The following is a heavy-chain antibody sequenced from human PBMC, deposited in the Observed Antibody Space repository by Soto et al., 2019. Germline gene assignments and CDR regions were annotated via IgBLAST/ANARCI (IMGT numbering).Heavy chain of an antibody. V-gene: IGHV4-34*01. CDR2: INHSGST. J-gene: IGHJ4*02. Sequence: PSETLSLTCAVYGGSFSGYYWSWIRQPPGKGLEWIGEINHSGSTNYNPSLKSRVTISVDTSKNQFSLKLSSVTAADTAVYYCARPSHSNCSGGSCYSFDYWGQGTLVTVSS. D-gene: IGHD2-15*01. CDR3: ARPSHSNCSGGSCYSFDY. CDR1: GGSFSGYY.